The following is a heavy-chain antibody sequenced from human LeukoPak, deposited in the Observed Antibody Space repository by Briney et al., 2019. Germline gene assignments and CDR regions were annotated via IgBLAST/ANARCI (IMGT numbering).Heavy chain of an antibody. D-gene: IGHD2-15*01. CDR3: ARAVVVVAATEVQLDY. J-gene: IGHJ4*02. CDR1: GGSISSYY. CDR2: IYYSGST. V-gene: IGHV4-59*01. Sequence: SETLSLTCTVSGGSISSYYWSWIRQPPGKGLEWIGYIYYSGSTNYNPSLKSRVTISVDTSKNQFSLKLSSVTAADTAVYYCARAVVVVAATEVQLDYWGQGTLVTVSP.